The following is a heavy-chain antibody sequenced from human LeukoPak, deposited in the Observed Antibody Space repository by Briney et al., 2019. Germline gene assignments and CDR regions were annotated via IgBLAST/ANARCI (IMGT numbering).Heavy chain of an antibody. V-gene: IGHV4-59*12. D-gene: IGHD4-23*01. J-gene: IGHJ4*02. CDR1: GGSISTYY. Sequence: PSETLSLTCTVSGGSISTYYYTWIRQPPGKGLEWIGYLFYTGNSDYNPSLRSRATILIDSSKNQFSLKLSSVTAADTAVYYCASETLTTVVTYGYWGQGTLVTVSS. CDR2: LFYTGNS. CDR3: ASETLTTVVTYGY.